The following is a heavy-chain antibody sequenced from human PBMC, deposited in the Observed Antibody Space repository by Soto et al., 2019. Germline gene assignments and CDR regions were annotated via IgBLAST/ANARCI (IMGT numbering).Heavy chain of an antibody. D-gene: IGHD6-13*01. V-gene: IGHV3-7*03. CDR2: IKQDGSEK. CDR3: ARVATTIASNDY. CDR1: GFTMSNYW. Sequence: GGSLRLSCAASGFTMSNYWMSWVRQAPGKGLQWVANIKQDGSEKYYVDSVKGRFTISRDNAKNSLYLQMNSLRAEDTAVYYCARVATTIASNDYWGQGTLVTVSS. J-gene: IGHJ4*02.